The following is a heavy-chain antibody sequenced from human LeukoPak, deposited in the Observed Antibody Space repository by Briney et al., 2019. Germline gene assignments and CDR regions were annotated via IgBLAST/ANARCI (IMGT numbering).Heavy chain of an antibody. J-gene: IGHJ4*02. D-gene: IGHD6-19*01. CDR3: ARMMSIPVAGHRPLFDY. CDR1: GYTFTSYG. Sequence: ASVKVSCKASGYTFTSYGINWVRQAPGQGLEWMGWISAYNGNTNYAQKLQDRVTMTTDTPTSTAYMELRSLRSGDTAIYYCARMMSIPVAGHRPLFDYWGQGTLVTVSS. V-gene: IGHV1-18*01. CDR2: ISAYNGNT.